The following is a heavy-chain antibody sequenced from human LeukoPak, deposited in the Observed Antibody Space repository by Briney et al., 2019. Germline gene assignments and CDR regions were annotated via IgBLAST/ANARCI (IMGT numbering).Heavy chain of an antibody. V-gene: IGHV4-59*01. CDR1: GGSINYYY. Sequence: SETLSLTCTVSGGSINYYYWSWIRQPPGKGLEWIGYVYYRGSTNYNASLKSRVTISVDTSKNQFSLKLSSVTAADTAVYYCAREGGGIYDSSGYYPGTLDYWGQGTLVTASS. CDR3: AREGGGIYDSSGYYPGTLDY. CDR2: VYYRGST. J-gene: IGHJ4*02. D-gene: IGHD3-22*01.